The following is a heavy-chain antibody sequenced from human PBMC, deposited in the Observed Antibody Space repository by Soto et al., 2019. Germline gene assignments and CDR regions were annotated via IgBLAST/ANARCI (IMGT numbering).Heavy chain of an antibody. CDR3: ARKKGAGTEYYYYGMDV. CDR2: IYHSGST. J-gene: IGHJ6*02. D-gene: IGHD6-19*01. V-gene: IGHV4-38-2*01. Sequence: PSETLSLTCAVSGYSISSGYYWGWIRQPPGKGLEWIGSIYHSGSTYYNPSLKSRVTISEDTSKNQFSLKLSSVTAADTAVYYCARKKGAGTEYYYYGMDVWGQGTTVTVSS. CDR1: GYSISSGYY.